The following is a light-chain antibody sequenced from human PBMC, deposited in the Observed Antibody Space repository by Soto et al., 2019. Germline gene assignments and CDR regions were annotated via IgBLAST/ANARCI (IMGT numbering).Light chain of an antibody. J-gene: IGLJ3*02. Sequence: QSALTQPPSASGSLGQSVTISCTGTSSDVGSYDYVSWYLQHPGKAPKFIIYEVSKRPSGVPDRFSGSKSGDTASLTVSGLQAEDEADYYCSSYAGSNNLVFGGGTKLTVL. V-gene: IGLV2-8*01. CDR3: SSYAGSNNLV. CDR2: EVS. CDR1: SSDVGSYDY.